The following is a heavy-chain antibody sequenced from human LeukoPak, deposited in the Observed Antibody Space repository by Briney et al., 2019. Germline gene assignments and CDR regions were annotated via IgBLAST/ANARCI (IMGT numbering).Heavy chain of an antibody. CDR3: ASLLSIAVAGIGFDY. Sequence: PGGSLRLSCAASGFTFSSYWMSWVRQAPGKGLEWVAHIKQDGSEKYYVDSVKGRFTISRDNAKNSLYLQMNSLRAEDTAVYYCASLLSIAVAGIGFDYWGQGTLVTVSS. J-gene: IGHJ4*02. CDR2: IKQDGSEK. V-gene: IGHV3-7*01. CDR1: GFTFSSYW. D-gene: IGHD6-19*01.